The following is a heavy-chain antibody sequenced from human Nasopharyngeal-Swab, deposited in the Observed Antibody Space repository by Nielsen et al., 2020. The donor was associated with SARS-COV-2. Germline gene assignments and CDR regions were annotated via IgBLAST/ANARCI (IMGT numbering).Heavy chain of an antibody. D-gene: IGHD3-3*01. V-gene: IGHV3-30*18. J-gene: IGHJ4*02. CDR3: VKPRQMFGMVISHYLDS. Sequence: GESLKISCAASGFTFQNYGMQWVREAPGKGLEWVAVISFNGDYKYYAESLKGRFTVSRGNSKNTLYLQLNGLETEDTAIYYCVKPRQMFGMVISHYLDSWGQGTLVTVSS. CDR2: ISFNGDYK. CDR1: GFTFQNYG.